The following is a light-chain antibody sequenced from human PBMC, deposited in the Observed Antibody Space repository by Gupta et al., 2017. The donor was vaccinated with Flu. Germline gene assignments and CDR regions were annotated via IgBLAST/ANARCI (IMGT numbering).Light chain of an antibody. CDR3: GSYTSSSTWV. J-gene: IGLJ3*02. V-gene: IGLV2-14*01. CDR1: SSDIGCYNY. CDR2: EVT. Sequence: QSALTQPASVSGSPAQSITISCTGTSSDIGCYNYVSWYQQHPGKAPKLMIYEVTNRPSGVSNRFSGSKSGSTASLTISGLQAEDGSDYFCGSYTSSSTWVFGGGTKLTVL.